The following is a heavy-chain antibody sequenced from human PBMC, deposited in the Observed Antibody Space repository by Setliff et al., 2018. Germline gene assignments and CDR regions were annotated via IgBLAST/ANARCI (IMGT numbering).Heavy chain of an antibody. CDR3: ARGIWFGGSDYYMDV. CDR1: GFTVSSYY. Sequence: GGSLRLSCAASGFTVSSYYMTWVRQAPGKGLEWVSVIYTGGSTYYADSVKGRFTISRDDSNNTLYLQMNSLRAEDTAVYYCARGIWFGGSDYYMDVWGKGTTVTVS. J-gene: IGHJ6*03. CDR2: IYTGGST. D-gene: IGHD3-10*01. V-gene: IGHV3-66*01.